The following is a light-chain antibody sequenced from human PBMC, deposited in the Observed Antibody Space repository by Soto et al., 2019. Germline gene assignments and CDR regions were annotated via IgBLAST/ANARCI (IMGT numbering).Light chain of an antibody. CDR2: GSS. Sequence: EIMLTQSPGTLSLSPGERATLSCRASQSVSGNYLAWYQQKPGQSPRLRIYGSSDRATGIPDRFSGSGSGTDFTLTISSVEPEDFAVYYCQQYGSSPPYTFGQGTKLEIK. CDR1: QSVSGNY. V-gene: IGKV3-20*01. J-gene: IGKJ2*01. CDR3: QQYGSSPPYT.